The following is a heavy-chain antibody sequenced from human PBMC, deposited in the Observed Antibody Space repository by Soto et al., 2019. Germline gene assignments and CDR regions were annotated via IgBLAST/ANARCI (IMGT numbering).Heavy chain of an antibody. CDR2: IYYSGST. CDR3: ARRREIMITFGGDYIASDAFDI. CDR1: GGSISSSSYY. J-gene: IGHJ3*02. Sequence: QLQLQESGPGLVKPSETLSLTCTVSGGSISSSSYYWGWIRQPPGKGLEWIGSIYYSGSTYYNPSLKSRVTISVDTSKNQFSLKLSSVTAADTAVYYCARRREIMITFGGDYIASDAFDIWGQGTMVTVSS. V-gene: IGHV4-39*01. D-gene: IGHD3-16*01.